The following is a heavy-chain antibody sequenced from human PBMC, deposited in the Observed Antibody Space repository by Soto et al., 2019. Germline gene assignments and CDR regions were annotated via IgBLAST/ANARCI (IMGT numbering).Heavy chain of an antibody. CDR3: ARSLKEDSGSSPYYSAFEV. V-gene: IGHV5-51*01. CDR1: GYTFSKYW. D-gene: IGHD5-12*01. J-gene: IGHJ6*02. Sequence: ESLKISCQASGYTFSKYWIAWVRQMPGKGLEYVGIFYPGDSDTRYSPSFQGQVNISFDTSTSTAYMQWNSLKASDSAMYYCARSLKEDSGSSPYYSAFEVWGRGTTVTVSS. CDR2: FYPGDSDT.